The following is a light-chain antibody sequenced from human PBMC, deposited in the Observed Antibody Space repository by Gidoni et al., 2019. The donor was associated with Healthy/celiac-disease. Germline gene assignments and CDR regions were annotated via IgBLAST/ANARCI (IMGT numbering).Light chain of an antibody. CDR3: QQYDSPPRT. J-gene: IGKJ4*01. CDR2: DAS. CDR1: QDISNY. V-gene: IGKV1-33*01. Sequence: DIQMTQSPSSLSASVGDSVTITCQARQDISNYLNWYQQKPGKAPKLLIYDASNLETGVPSRFSGSGSGTDFTFTISSLQPEDIATYYCQQYDSPPRTFGGGTKVEIK.